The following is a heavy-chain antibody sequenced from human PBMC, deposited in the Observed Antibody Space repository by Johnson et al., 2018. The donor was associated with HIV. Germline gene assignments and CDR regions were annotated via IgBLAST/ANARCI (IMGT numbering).Heavy chain of an antibody. CDR1: GFTFSSYA. V-gene: IGHV3-23*04. CDR2: ISGSGGST. J-gene: IGHJ3*02. Sequence: VQLVESGGGLVQPGGSLRLSCAASGFTFSSYAMSWVRQAPGQGLEWVSAISGSGGSTYPAASVKGRFPISRDHSKNTLYLQMNSLRAEDTAVYYCARLGFYNWNGGGALDIWGQGTMVTVSS. D-gene: IGHD1-20*01. CDR3: ARLGFYNWNGGGALDI.